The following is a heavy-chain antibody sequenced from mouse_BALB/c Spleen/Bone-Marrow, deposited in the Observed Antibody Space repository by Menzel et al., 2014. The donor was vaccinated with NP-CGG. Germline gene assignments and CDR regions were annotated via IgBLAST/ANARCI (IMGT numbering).Heavy chain of an antibody. CDR3: TRDNWDY. D-gene: IGHD4-1*01. J-gene: IGHJ2*01. CDR2: IFPSETYT. V-gene: IGHV1-69*02. CDR1: GYTFTSYW. Sequence: QVQLKQPGAELVRPGASVKLSCKASGYTFTSYWINWVKQRPGQGLEWIGNIFPSETYTNYNQKFKDKATLTVDKSSSTAYMQLSSPTSEDSSVYYCTRDNWDYWGQGTTLTVSS.